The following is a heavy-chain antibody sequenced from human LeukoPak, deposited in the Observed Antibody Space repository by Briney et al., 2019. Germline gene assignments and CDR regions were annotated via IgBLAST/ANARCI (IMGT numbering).Heavy chain of an antibody. CDR3: ARHDAIGANFDY. V-gene: IGHV5-51*01. CDR1: GYSFASSW. Sequence: GESLKISCTASGYSFASSWIAWVRQMPGKGLEWMGIIYPGDSDTRYSPSFQGQVTISADKSISTAYLQWSSLKASDTAMYYCARHDAIGANFDYWGQGTLVTVSS. J-gene: IGHJ4*02. CDR2: IYPGDSDT. D-gene: IGHD1-26*01.